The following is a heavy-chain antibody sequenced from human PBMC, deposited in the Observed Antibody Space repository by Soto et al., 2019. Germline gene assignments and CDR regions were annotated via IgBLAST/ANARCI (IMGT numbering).Heavy chain of an antibody. V-gene: IGHV4-59*01. CDR3: ARDQRGPDY. Sequence: PLETLSLTCTVSGGSSSSYYWSWIRQPPGKGLEWIGYIYYSGSTNYNPSLKSRVTISVDTSKNQFSLKLSSVTAADTAVYYCARDQRGPDYWGQGTLVTVSS. CDR1: GGSSSSYY. D-gene: IGHD3-10*01. J-gene: IGHJ4*02. CDR2: IYYSGST.